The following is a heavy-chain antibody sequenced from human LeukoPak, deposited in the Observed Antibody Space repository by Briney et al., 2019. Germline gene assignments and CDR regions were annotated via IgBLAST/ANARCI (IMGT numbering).Heavy chain of an antibody. J-gene: IGHJ4*02. V-gene: IGHV3-53*01. Sequence: GGSLRLSCAVCEFTVYNSYMSGVRQAPRKGLEWVSIIYSGGDTFYVDSVKGRFTISRDKSKNTVYLQMNSLRAEDTAVYYCATRDRNNGVDYWGQGTQVTVSS. CDR3: ATRDRNNGVDY. D-gene: IGHD2-8*01. CDR1: EFTVYNSY. CDR2: IYSGGDT.